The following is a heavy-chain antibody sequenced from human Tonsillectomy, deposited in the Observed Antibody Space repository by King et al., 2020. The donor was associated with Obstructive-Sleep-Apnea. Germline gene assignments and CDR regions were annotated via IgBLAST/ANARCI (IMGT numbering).Heavy chain of an antibody. D-gene: IGHD6-19*01. J-gene: IGHJ4*02. CDR2: IRYDGSNK. Sequence: QLVQSGGGGVQPGRSLRLSCAASGFTFSNYGMHLVRQAPGKGREWVAFIRYDGSNKYYWNSVKGRFTLSRDNSKNTQYLQMNSLRPEDTAVYYCARGSYSSGWEGDYWGQGTLVIVSS. V-gene: IGHV3-30*02. CDR3: ARGSYSSGWEGDY. CDR1: GFTFSNYG.